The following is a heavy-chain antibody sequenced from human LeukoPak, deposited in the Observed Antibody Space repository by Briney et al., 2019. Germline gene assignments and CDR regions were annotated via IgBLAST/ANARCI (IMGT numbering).Heavy chain of an antibody. J-gene: IGHJ4*02. CDR1: GYTFTIYG. CDR3: ARDQRIWYSSGWPYFDY. V-gene: IGHV1-18*04. D-gene: IGHD6-19*01. CDR2: ISAYNGNT. Sequence: GASVKVSFKASGYTFTIYGISWVRQAPGQGLEWMGWISAYNGNTNYAQKLQGRVTITTDTSTSTAYMELRSLRSDDTAVYYCARDQRIWYSSGWPYFDYWGQGTLVTVSS.